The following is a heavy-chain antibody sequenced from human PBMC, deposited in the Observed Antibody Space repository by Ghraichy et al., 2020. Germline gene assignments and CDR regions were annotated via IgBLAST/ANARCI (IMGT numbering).Heavy chain of an antibody. CDR2: INPNSGGT. CDR3: ARDGTSGWSDY. D-gene: IGHD6-19*01. CDR1: GYTFTAYD. J-gene: IGHJ4*02. V-gene: IGHV1-2*06. Sequence: ASVKVSCKAAGYTFTAYDIHCVRQAPGQGLEWMGRINPNSGGTNYEQRFQGRVTMTRDTFINTAYMELSRLRSDDTAVYYCARDGTSGWSDYWGQGTLVTVSS.